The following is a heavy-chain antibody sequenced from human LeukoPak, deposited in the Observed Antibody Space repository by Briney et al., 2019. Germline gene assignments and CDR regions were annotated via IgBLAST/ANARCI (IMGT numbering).Heavy chain of an antibody. CDR2: IKSKTDGGTT. J-gene: IGHJ4*02. D-gene: IGHD5-12*01. CDR1: GFTFSNAW. CDR3: AKLEPKWLRDPMDY. Sequence: KPGGSLRLSCAASGFTFSNAWMSWVRQAPGKGLEWVGRIKSKTDGGTTDYAAPVKGRFTISRDDSKNTLYLQMNSLRAEDTAVYYCAKLEPKWLRDPMDYWGQGTLVTVSS. V-gene: IGHV3-15*01.